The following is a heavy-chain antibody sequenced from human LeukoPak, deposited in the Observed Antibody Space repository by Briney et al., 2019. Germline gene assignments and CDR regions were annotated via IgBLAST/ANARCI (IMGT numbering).Heavy chain of an antibody. CDR3: AKCMGKVVPAAYDY. V-gene: IGHV3-23*01. Sequence: PGGSLRLSCAASGFTFSSYAMSWVRQAPGKGLEWVSATSGSGGSTYYADSVKGRFTISRDNSKNTLYLQMNSLRAEDTAVYYCAKCMGKVVPAAYDYWGQGTLVTVSS. J-gene: IGHJ4*02. CDR2: TSGSGGST. D-gene: IGHD2-2*01. CDR1: GFTFSSYA.